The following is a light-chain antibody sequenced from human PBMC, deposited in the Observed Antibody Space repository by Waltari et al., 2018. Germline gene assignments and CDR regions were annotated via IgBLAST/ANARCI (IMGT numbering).Light chain of an antibody. V-gene: IGKV1-12*01. CDR2: AAS. CDR3: QQADSFPLT. Sequence: DIQMTHSPSSVSASVGYRVTLTWRASQHISSLLAWYQQKPGKAPKYLIYAASSLQSGVPSRFSGSGFGTDFTLTISSLQPEDFATYYCQQADSFPLTFGGGTKVEI. J-gene: IGKJ4*01. CDR1: QHISSL.